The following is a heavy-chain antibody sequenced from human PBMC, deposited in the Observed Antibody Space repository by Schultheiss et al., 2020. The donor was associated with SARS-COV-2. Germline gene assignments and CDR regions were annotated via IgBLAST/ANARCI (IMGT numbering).Heavy chain of an antibody. D-gene: IGHD3-3*01. CDR3: AATYDFWSGSY. CDR2: IWYDGSNK. J-gene: IGHJ4*02. V-gene: IGHV3-33*08. Sequence: GGSLRLSCAASGFTFSSYAMHWVRQAPGKGLEWVAVIWYDGSNKHYADSVKGRFTISRDNSKDTLYLQMNSLRADDTAVYYCAATYDFWSGSYWGQGTLVTVSS. CDR1: GFTFSSYA.